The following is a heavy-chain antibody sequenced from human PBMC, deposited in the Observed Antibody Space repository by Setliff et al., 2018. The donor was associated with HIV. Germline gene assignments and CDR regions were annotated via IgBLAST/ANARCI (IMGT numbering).Heavy chain of an antibody. Sequence: KPSETLSLTCTVSGGSISNRYWSWIRQPPGKELEWVGSISYSGNTDQNPSLKSRVTISVDTSKNQFSLKLSSVTAADTAVYYCARRSGFALDYWGQGTLVTVSS. D-gene: IGHD5-12*01. CDR2: ISYSGNT. CDR1: GGSISNRY. J-gene: IGHJ4*02. CDR3: ARRSGFALDY. V-gene: IGHV4-59*11.